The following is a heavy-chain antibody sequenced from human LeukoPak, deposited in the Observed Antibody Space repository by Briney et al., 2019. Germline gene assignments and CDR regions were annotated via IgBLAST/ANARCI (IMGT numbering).Heavy chain of an antibody. V-gene: IGHV3-72*01. CDR1: GFTFSSYW. CDR2: TRNKANSYTT. Sequence: GGSLRLSCAASGFTFSSYWMSWVRQAPGKGLEWVGRTRNKANSYTTEYAASVKGRFTISRDDSKNSLYLQMNSLKTEDTAVYYCARGHYGDYSFDYWGQGTLVTVSS. D-gene: IGHD4-17*01. J-gene: IGHJ4*02. CDR3: ARGHYGDYSFDY.